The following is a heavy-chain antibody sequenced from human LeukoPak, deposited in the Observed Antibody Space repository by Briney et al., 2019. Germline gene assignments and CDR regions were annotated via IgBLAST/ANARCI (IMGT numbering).Heavy chain of an antibody. CDR2: IKQNGAEE. CDR1: GFIFKNFW. V-gene: IGHV3-7*01. J-gene: IGHJ4*02. Sequence: GGSLRLSCVASGFIFKNFWMSWVRQAPGKRLEWVANIKQNGAEEYYLDSVRGRFAISRDIAKNTLYLQMNSLRAEDTGVYYCAKDHYWSIDYWGRGTLVTVSS. D-gene: IGHD3-3*01. CDR3: AKDHYWSIDY.